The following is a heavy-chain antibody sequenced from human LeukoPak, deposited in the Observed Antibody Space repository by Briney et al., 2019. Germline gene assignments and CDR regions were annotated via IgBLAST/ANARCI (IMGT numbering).Heavy chain of an antibody. Sequence: SVKVSCKASGGTFSSYAISWVRQAPGQGLEWMGRIIPILGIANYAQKFQSRVTITADKSTSTAYMELSSLRSEDTAVYYCARVPDQYYYDSSGLDYWGQGTLVTVSS. CDR3: ARVPDQYYYDSSGLDY. D-gene: IGHD3-22*01. CDR2: IIPILGIA. V-gene: IGHV1-69*04. CDR1: GGTFSSYA. J-gene: IGHJ4*02.